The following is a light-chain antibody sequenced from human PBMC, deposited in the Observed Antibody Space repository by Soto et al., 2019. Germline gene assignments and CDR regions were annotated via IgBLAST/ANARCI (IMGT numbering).Light chain of an antibody. V-gene: IGLV4-69*01. CDR2: LNNDGSH. Sequence: QSVLTQSPSASASLGASVKLTCTLSSGHSSNAIAWHQQQPEKGPRYLMKLNNDGSHTKGDGIPDRFSGSSSGAERYLTISSLQSEDEADYYCQTWGTDIVIFGGGTQLTVL. J-gene: IGLJ2*01. CDR3: QTWGTDIVI. CDR1: SGHSSNA.